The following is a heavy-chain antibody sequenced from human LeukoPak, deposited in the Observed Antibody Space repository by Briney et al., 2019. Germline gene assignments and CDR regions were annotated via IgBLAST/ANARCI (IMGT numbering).Heavy chain of an antibody. CDR1: GGSSSSSNW. CDR2: IDHSGRT. V-gene: IGHV4-4*02. CDR3: ASKEYYYYGMDV. Sequence: PSGTLSLTCAVSGGSSSSSNWWIWVRQPPGKGLGWIGEIDHSGRTNYNPSLKSRVTISVDKSKNQISLKLSSVTAADTAVYYCASKEYYYYGMDVWGQGTTVTVSS. J-gene: IGHJ6*01.